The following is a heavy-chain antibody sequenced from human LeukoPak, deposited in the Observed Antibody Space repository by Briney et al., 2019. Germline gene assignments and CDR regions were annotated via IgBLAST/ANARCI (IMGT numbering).Heavy chain of an antibody. D-gene: IGHD4-17*01. CDR3: ASRPTTWGFFDY. CDR1: GGSISSSTYY. J-gene: IGHJ4*02. CDR2: IYYSGST. V-gene: IGHV4-39*01. Sequence: PSETLSLTCTVSGGSISSSTYYWGWIRQPPGKGLELIGSIYYSGSTYYNPSLKSRVTISVDTSKNQFSPKLSSVTAADTAVYYCASRPTTWGFFDYWGQGTLVTVSS.